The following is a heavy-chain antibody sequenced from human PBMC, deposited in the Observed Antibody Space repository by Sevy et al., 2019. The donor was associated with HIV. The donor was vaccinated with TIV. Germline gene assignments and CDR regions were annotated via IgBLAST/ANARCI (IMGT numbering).Heavy chain of an antibody. V-gene: IGHV3-15*01. CDR1: GFTFSNAW. J-gene: IGHJ4*02. CDR2: IKSNIDGGTT. D-gene: IGHD6-19*01. Sequence: GGSLRLSCAASGFTFSNAWMSWVRQAPGKGLEWVGRIKSNIDGGTTDYAAHVKGRFTISRDDSNNTLYLQMNSLKTEDTAVYYCTTERLPRSGGDGYYFDSWGQGTLVTVSS. CDR3: TTERLPRSGGDGYYFDS.